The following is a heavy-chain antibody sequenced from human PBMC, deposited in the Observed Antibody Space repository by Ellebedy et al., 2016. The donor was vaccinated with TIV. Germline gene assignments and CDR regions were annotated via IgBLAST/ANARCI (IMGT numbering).Heavy chain of an antibody. CDR2: INHSGST. V-gene: IGHV4-34*01. J-gene: IGHJ4*02. Sequence: SETLSLTCTVSGGSISSNNYWGWIRQPPGKGLEWIGEINHSGSTNYNPSLKSRVTISVDTSKNQFSLKLSSVTAADTAVYYCARAVTIWGQGTLVTVSS. CDR3: ARAVTI. D-gene: IGHD5-18*01. CDR1: GGSISSNNY.